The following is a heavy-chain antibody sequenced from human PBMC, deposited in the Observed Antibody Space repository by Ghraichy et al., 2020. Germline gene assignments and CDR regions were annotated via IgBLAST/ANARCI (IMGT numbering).Heavy chain of an antibody. CDR3: TTTLDPRSSTSLSYYYHDMDD. CDR2: IKSKTEGGTT. V-gene: IGHV3-15*01. J-gene: IGHJ6*03. Sequence: GGSLRLSCAASGFTFSKAWMSWVRQAPGKGLEWVGRIKSKTEGGTTDNAAPVKGRFTISRDDSKNTVYLQMNSLKTEDTAVYYCTTTLDPRSSTSLSYYYHDMDDWGKGTTVTVSS. CDR1: GFTFSKAW. D-gene: IGHD2-2*01.